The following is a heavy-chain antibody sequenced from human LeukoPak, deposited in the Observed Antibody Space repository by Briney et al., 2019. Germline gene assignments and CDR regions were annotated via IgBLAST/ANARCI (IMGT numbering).Heavy chain of an antibody. CDR1: GFTFSSYW. D-gene: IGHD3-3*01. CDR2: IQQDGSEK. Sequence: GGSLRLSCAASGFTFSSYWMSWVRQAPGKGLEWVANIQQDGSEKYYVDSVKGRFTISRDNAKNSLYLQMNSLRAEDTAVYYCARGSFGVVIRYYYYYYYMDVWGKGTTVTVSS. J-gene: IGHJ6*03. V-gene: IGHV3-7*01. CDR3: ARGSFGVVIRYYYYYYYMDV.